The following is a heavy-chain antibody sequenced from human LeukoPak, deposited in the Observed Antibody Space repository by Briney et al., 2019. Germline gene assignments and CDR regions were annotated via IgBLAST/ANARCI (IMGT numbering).Heavy chain of an antibody. V-gene: IGHV3-30*02. CDR3: AKDSSSSWYFDY. D-gene: IGHD6-13*01. CDR1: GFTFISYG. CDR2: IRYDGSNK. Sequence: PGGSLRLSCAASGFTFISYGMHWVRQAPGKGLEWVAFIRYDGSNKYYADSVKGRFTISIDNSKNTLYLQMNSLRAEDTAVYYCAKDSSSSWYFDYSGQGTLVSVSS. J-gene: IGHJ4*02.